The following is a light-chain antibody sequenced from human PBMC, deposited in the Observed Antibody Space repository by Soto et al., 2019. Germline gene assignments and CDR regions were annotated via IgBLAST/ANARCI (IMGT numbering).Light chain of an antibody. Sequence: EIVLTQSPDTVSLSPGETATLSCRASQSVNSNYLAWYQQKPGQAPRLLIYGASTRATGIPDRFSGSGSGTDFSLTISSLEPEDFAVFYCQQYDNSITFGQGTRLEIE. CDR1: QSVNSNY. J-gene: IGKJ5*01. CDR3: QQYDNSIT. CDR2: GAS. V-gene: IGKV3-20*01.